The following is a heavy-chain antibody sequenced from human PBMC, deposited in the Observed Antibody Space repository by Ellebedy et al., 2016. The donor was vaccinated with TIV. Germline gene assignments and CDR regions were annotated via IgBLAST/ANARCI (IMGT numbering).Heavy chain of an antibody. CDR1: GFSLSTSGVG. Sequence: SGPTLVKPPQTLTLTCPFSGFSLSTSGVGVGWIRHPPGKALEWLALIYWDDDQRYSPSLRSRLTITKDTSKNQVVLTMTNMDPVDTATYYCAHREVVVIGSWSGFDYWGQGTLVTVSS. J-gene: IGHJ4*02. D-gene: IGHD3-22*01. V-gene: IGHV2-5*02. CDR3: AHREVVVIGSWSGFDY. CDR2: IYWDDDQ.